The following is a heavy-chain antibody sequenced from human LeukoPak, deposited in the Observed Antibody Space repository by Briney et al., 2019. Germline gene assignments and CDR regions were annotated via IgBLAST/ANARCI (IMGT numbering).Heavy chain of an antibody. Sequence: PGGSLRLSCAASGFNVSTSYVSWVRQAPGKGLEWVSVIYGDGSTFYADSVKGRFFISRDNSENTLYLEMNSLRAEDTAVYYCARARSGGYSYWYFDFWGQGTLVTVSS. J-gene: IGHJ4*02. D-gene: IGHD5-18*01. CDR3: ARARSGGYSYWYFDF. CDR1: GFNVSTSY. V-gene: IGHV3-66*01. CDR2: IYGDGST.